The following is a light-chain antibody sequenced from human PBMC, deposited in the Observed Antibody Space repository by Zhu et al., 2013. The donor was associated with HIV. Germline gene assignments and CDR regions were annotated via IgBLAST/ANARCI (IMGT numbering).Light chain of an antibody. Sequence: DIQLTQSPSFLSASVGDRVTITCRASQDINRYLAWYQQKPGKPPKLLVYAASTTQSGVPSRFGGRGSGTEFTLTITSLQPDDFATYYCQHVNSNAAFGPGT. J-gene: IGKJ3*01. CDR1: QDINRY. CDR2: AAS. CDR3: QHVNSNAA. V-gene: IGKV1-9*01.